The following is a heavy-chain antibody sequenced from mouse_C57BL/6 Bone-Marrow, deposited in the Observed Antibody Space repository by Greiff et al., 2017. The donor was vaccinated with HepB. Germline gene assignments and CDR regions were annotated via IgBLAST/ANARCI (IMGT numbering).Heavy chain of an antibody. V-gene: IGHV1-22*01. CDR2: INPNNGGT. CDR3: ARLWPHFDY. CDR1: GYTFTDYN. J-gene: IGHJ2*01. Sequence: VHVKQSGPELVKPGASVKMSCKASGYTFTDYNMHWVKQSHGKSLEWIGYINPNNGGTSYNQKFKGKATLTVNKSSSTAYMELRSLTSEDSAVYYCARLWPHFDYWGQGTTLTVSS.